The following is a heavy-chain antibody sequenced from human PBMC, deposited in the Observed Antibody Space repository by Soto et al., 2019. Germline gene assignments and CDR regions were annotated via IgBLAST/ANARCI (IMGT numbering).Heavy chain of an antibody. CDR2: INHSGST. D-gene: IGHD5-18*01. V-gene: IGHV4-34*01. CDR3: ARGFDGVDTANYYFDY. J-gene: IGHJ4*02. Sequence: SETLSLTCAVYGGSFSGYYWSWIRQPPGKGLEWIGEINHSGSTNYNPSLKSRVTISVDTSKNQFSLKLSSVTAADTAVYYCARGFDGVDTANYYFDYWGQGTLVTVSS. CDR1: GGSFSGYY.